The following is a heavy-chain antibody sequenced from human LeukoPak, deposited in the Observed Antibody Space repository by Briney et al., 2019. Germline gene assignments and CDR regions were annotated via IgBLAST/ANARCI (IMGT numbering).Heavy chain of an antibody. CDR3: AKLLSAISGEYYYYYYGMDV. CDR2: ISGSGGST. D-gene: IGHD1-14*01. J-gene: IGHJ6*02. Sequence: GGSLRLSCAASGFTFSSYAMSWVRQAPGKGLAWVSAISGSGGSTYYADSVKGRFTISRDNSKNTLYLQMNSLRAEGTAVYYCAKLLSAISGEYYYYYYGMDVWGQGTTVTVSS. CDR1: GFTFSSYA. V-gene: IGHV3-23*01.